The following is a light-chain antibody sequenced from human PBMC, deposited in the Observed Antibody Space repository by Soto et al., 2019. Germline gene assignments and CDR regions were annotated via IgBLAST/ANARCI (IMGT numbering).Light chain of an antibody. CDR2: YAS. J-gene: IGKJ1*01. V-gene: IGKV3-15*01. Sequence: EVVMTQSPATLSVSPGERATLSCRASQSVSSALDWFQHKPGQAPRLLIYYASTRATGVPARFSGNGTGTEFTLTISSLQSEDFAVYYCQQYSHWPRTFGQGTKVEIK. CDR1: QSVSSA. CDR3: QQYSHWPRT.